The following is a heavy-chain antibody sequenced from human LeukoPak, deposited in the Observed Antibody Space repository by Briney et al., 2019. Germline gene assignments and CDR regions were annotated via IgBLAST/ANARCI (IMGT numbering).Heavy chain of an antibody. D-gene: IGHD3-22*01. Sequence: ASVKVSCKASGYTFTGYYMHWVRQAPGQGLEWMGWINPNSGGTNYAQKFQGRVTMTRDTSISTAYMELSRLRSDDTAVYYCAREVYYDSSGYYYDAFVIWGQGTMVTVSS. V-gene: IGHV1-2*02. J-gene: IGHJ3*02. CDR3: AREVYYDSSGYYYDAFVI. CDR2: INPNSGGT. CDR1: GYTFTGYY.